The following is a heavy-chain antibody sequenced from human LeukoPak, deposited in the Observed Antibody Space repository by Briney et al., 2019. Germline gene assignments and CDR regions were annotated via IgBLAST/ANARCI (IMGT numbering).Heavy chain of an antibody. CDR1: GFTFTSYW. Sequence: GGSLRLSCAASGFTFTSYWMSWVRQAPGKGLEWVADINKDGSEECYVDSVKGRFAISRDNAKNSLYLQMNSLRVEDTAVYYCARDGDFDFWGQGIQVTVSS. CDR2: INKDGSEE. D-gene: IGHD3-16*01. CDR3: ARDGDFDF. J-gene: IGHJ4*02. V-gene: IGHV3-7*01.